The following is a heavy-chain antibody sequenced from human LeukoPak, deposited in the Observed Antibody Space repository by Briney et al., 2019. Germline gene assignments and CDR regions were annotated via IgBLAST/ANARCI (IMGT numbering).Heavy chain of an antibody. Sequence: SVKVSCKASGGTFSSYAISWVRQAPGQGLGWMGGIIPIFGTANYAQKFQGRVTITADESTSTAYMELSSLRSEDTAVHYCARDGQQLTSIDYWGQGTLVTVSS. D-gene: IGHD6-13*01. CDR2: IIPIFGTA. CDR1: GGTFSSYA. V-gene: IGHV1-69*13. J-gene: IGHJ4*02. CDR3: ARDGQQLTSIDY.